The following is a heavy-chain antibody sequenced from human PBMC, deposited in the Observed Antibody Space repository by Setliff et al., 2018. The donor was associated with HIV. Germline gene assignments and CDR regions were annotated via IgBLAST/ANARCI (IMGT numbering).Heavy chain of an antibody. J-gene: IGHJ1*01. CDR2: INPNSGGT. V-gene: IGHV1-2*06. CDR1: GYTFTGYY. Sequence: ASVKVSCKASGYTFTGYYMHWVRQAPGQGLEWMGRINPNSGGTNYAQKFQGRVTMTRYTSITTAYMELSRLRSDDTAVYYCARDTGRALPAAVIHWGQGTRVTVSS. CDR3: ARDTGRALPAAVIH. D-gene: IGHD2-2*01.